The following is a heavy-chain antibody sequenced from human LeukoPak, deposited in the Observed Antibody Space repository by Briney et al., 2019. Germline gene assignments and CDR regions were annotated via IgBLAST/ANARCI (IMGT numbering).Heavy chain of an antibody. CDR2: ISYDGSSE. CDR1: EFTFNNSA. J-gene: IGHJ4*02. Sequence: GGSLRLSCAASEFTFNNSAMHWVRQAPGKGLEWMAVISYDGSSEYYADSVKGRFTISRDNAKNSLCLQMNSLRAEDTAVYYCASARNLDYWGQGTLVTVSS. CDR3: ASARNLDY. V-gene: IGHV3-30-3*01. D-gene: IGHD1-14*01.